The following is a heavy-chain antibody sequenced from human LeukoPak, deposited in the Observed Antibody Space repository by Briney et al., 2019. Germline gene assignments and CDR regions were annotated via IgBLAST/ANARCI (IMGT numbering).Heavy chain of an antibody. V-gene: IGHV1-24*01. Sequence: GASVKVSCKVCGYTLTELSMHWVRQAPGKGLEWMGGFDPEDGETIYAQKFQGRVTMTEDTSTDTAYMELSSLRSEDTAVYYCATALVGRGGYYFDYWGQGTLVTVSS. CDR2: FDPEDGET. D-gene: IGHD2-15*01. J-gene: IGHJ4*02. CDR1: GYTLTELS. CDR3: ATALVGRGGYYFDY.